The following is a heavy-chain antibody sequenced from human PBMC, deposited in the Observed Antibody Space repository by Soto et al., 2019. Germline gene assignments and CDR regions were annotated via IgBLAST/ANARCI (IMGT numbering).Heavy chain of an antibody. CDR3: ARGIGYYFDS. D-gene: IGHD5-12*01. J-gene: IGHJ4*02. CDR2: IHYRGST. Sequence: SETLSLTCTVSGASITSSSYFWGWIRQPPGKGLEWIGNIHYRGSTYYNASLKSRVTISVDTSKNQFTLRLSSVTAADSAVYSCARGIGYYFDSWGQGTLVTVSS. CDR1: GASITSSSYF. V-gene: IGHV4-39*01.